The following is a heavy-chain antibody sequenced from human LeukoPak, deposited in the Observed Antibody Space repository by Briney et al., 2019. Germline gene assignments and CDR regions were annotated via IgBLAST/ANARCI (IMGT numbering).Heavy chain of an antibody. Sequence: ASVRVSCKASGYTFSSYGITWVRQAPGQGLEWMGWISAYNGNTNYAQKIRDRVTMTTDTYTSTAYMELRRLRADDTAVYYCAREEYVWGSYRDVDYWGQGTLVTVSS. J-gene: IGHJ4*02. V-gene: IGHV1-18*01. CDR1: GYTFSSYG. D-gene: IGHD3-16*02. CDR3: AREEYVWGSYRDVDY. CDR2: ISAYNGNT.